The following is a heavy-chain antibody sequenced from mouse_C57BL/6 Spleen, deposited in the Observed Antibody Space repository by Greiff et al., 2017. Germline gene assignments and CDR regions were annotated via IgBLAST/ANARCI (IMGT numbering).Heavy chain of an antibody. V-gene: IGHV5-12*01. D-gene: IGHD1-1*01. J-gene: IGHJ1*03. Sequence: DVKLVESGGGLVQPGGSLKLSCAASGFTFSDYYMYWVRQTPEKRLEWVAYISNGGGSTYYPDTVKGRFTISRDNAKNTLYLQMSRLKSEDTAMYNCARQRDYGSSWYFDVWGTETTVTVSS. CDR1: GFTFSDYY. CDR2: ISNGGGST. CDR3: ARQRDYGSSWYFDV.